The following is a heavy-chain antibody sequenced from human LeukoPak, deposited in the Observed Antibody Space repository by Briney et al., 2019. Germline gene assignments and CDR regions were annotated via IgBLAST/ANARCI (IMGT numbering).Heavy chain of an antibody. V-gene: IGHV1-69*13. CDR3: ARDGDYDYVWGSYPGDYYYYGMDV. D-gene: IGHD3-16*02. J-gene: IGHJ6*02. CDR2: IIPIFGTA. Sequence: SVKVSCKASGYTFTSYGISWVRQAPGQGLEWMGGIIPIFGTANYAQKFQGRVTITADESTSTAYMELSSLRSEDTAVYYCARDGDYDYVWGSYPGDYYYYGMDVWGQGTTVTVSS. CDR1: GYTFTSYG.